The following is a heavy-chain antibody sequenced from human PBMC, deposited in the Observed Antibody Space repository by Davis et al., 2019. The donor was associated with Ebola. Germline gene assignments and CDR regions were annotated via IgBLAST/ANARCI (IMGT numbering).Heavy chain of an antibody. CDR2: ISYDGSNK. CDR3: AKDLSYYGSGAPDY. CDR1: GFTFSNFH. V-gene: IGHV3-30*18. D-gene: IGHD3-10*01. J-gene: IGHJ4*02. Sequence: GGSLRLSCAASGFTFSNFHMSXXXXXXXKGLEWVSVISYDGSNKYYADSVTGRFTISRDNSKNTLYLQMNSLRAEDTAVYYCAKDLSYYGSGAPDYWGQGTLVTVSS.